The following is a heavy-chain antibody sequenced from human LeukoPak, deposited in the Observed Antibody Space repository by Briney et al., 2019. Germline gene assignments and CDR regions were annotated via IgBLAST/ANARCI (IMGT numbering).Heavy chain of an antibody. CDR2: VKSDGSDT. CDR1: GSTFSRYW. D-gene: IGHD3-10*01. J-gene: IGHJ4*02. V-gene: IGHV3-74*01. Sequence: PGGSLRLSCAASGSTFSRYWMHWVRQAPGKGLVWVSRVKSDGSDTIYADSVKGRFTISIDNAKNTLYLQMDSLRAEDTAVYYCTTGIGNYYYYWGQGTLVTVAS. CDR3: TTGIGNYYYY.